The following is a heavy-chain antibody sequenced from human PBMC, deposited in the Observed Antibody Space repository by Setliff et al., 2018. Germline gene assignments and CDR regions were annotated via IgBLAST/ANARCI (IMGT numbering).Heavy chain of an antibody. CDR1: GGSITNFY. Sequence: SEILSLTCTVSGGSITNFYWNWIRQSPGKGLEWIGYIYSSGITNYNPSLKSRLTMSVDTSKNQFSLHLSSMTAADTAVYYCVRESYDSSGYSGGDYYYYYMDVWGKGTTVTVSS. CDR3: VRESYDSSGYSGGDYYYYYMDV. J-gene: IGHJ6*03. D-gene: IGHD3-22*01. V-gene: IGHV4-59*08. CDR2: IYSSGIT.